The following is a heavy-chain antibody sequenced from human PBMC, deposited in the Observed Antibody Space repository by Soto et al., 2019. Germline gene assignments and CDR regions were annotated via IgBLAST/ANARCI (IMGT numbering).Heavy chain of an antibody. J-gene: IGHJ5*02. CDR1: GFTVSSSY. Sequence: EVQLVETGGGLIQPGGSLRLSCVISGFTVSSSYMSWVRQAPGKGLEWVSVINTGGSTNYADSVKGRFTISRDNSKNTLYLQINYLGAEDTGVYGCARGGVFEYVNQYNWFDPWGQGTLVTVSS. V-gene: IGHV3-53*02. CDR3: ARGGVFEYVNQYNWFDP. D-gene: IGHD6-13*01. CDR2: INTGGST.